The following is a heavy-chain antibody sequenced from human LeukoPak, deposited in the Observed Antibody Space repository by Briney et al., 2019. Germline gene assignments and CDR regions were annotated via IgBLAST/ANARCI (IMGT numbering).Heavy chain of an antibody. V-gene: IGHV3-21*01. CDR1: GFTFSSYS. D-gene: IGHD3-22*01. J-gene: IGHJ4*02. CDR3: ARDRDSSGILTRNFDY. CDR2: ISSSSSHI. Sequence: GGSLRLSCAASGFTFSSYSMHWVRQAPGKGLAWVSSISSSSSHIYYADSVQGRFTISRDNAKNSLYLQMNSLRAEDTAVYYCARDRDSSGILTRNFDYWGQGTLVTVSS.